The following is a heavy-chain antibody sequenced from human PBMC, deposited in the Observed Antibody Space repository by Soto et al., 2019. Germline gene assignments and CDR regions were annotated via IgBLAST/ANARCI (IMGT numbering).Heavy chain of an antibody. Sequence: SETLSLTCTVSGGSISSGGYYWSWIRQHPGKGLEWIGYIYYSGSTYYNPSLKSRVTISVDTSKNQFSLKLSSVTAADTAVYYCARDREAARYERREFDPWGQGTLVTVSS. V-gene: IGHV4-31*03. D-gene: IGHD6-6*01. CDR1: GGSISSGGYY. CDR2: IYYSGST. J-gene: IGHJ5*02. CDR3: ARDREAARYERREFDP.